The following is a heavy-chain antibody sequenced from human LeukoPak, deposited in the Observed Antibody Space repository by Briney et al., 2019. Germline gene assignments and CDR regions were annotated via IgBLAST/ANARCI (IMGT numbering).Heavy chain of an antibody. V-gene: IGHV3-73*01. D-gene: IGHD1-14*01. J-gene: IGHJ4*02. CDR1: GFTLTGTA. CDR3: TSGIRGDFDY. Sequence: GGSLRLSCAASGFTLTGTARSWVRQASGGGLEWVGRIRSKANSYATAYAASVKGRFTISRDDSKNTAYLQMNSLKTEDTAVYYCTSGIRGDFDYRGQGTLVTVSS. CDR2: IRSKANSYAT.